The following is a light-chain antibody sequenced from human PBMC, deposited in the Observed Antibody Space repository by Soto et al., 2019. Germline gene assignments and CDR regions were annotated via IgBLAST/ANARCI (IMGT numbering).Light chain of an antibody. Sequence: EMVMTQSPAILSVSPGESATLSCRASQSVNSNYLAWYQQHPGQPPRLLIYGISRRATGIPDRFSGSGSGTDFTLTITRLEPEDFAVYYCQQYVTSSPRTFGQGTKVDIK. CDR1: QSVNSNY. V-gene: IGKV3-20*01. CDR2: GIS. CDR3: QQYVTSSPRT. J-gene: IGKJ1*01.